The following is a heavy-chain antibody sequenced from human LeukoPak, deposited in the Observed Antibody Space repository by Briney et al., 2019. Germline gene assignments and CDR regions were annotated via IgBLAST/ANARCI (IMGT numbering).Heavy chain of an antibody. J-gene: IGHJ4*02. V-gene: IGHV3-23*01. D-gene: IGHD6-19*01. Sequence: GGSLRLSCAASGFTFSSYAMSWVRQAPGKGLEWVSSISGSGGSTYYADSVKGRFTISRVNSRTTLYLQMNSLRADDTAVYYCAKASGWTRFDYWGQGTLVTVS. CDR2: ISGSGGST. CDR1: GFTFSSYA. CDR3: AKASGWTRFDY.